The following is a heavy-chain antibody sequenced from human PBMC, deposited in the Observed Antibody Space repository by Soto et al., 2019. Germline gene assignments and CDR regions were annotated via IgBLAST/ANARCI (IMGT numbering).Heavy chain of an antibody. J-gene: IGHJ4*02. D-gene: IGHD2-15*01. V-gene: IGHV1-3*01. CDR2: INAGNGNT. Sequence: ASVKVSCKASGYTFTSYAMHLVRQAPGQRLEWMGWINAGNGNTKYSQKFQGRVTITRDTSASTAYMELSSLRSEDTAVYYCASFGHCSGGSCREDFDYWGQGTLVTVSS. CDR1: GYTFTSYA. CDR3: ASFGHCSGGSCREDFDY.